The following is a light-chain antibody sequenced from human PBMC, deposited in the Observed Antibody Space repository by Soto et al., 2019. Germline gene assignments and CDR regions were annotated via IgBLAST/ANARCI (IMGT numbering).Light chain of an antibody. Sequence: QSALTQPASVSGSPGQSITISCTGTSSDVGGYNYVSWYQQHPGKPPKLMICEVSNRPSGISYRFSGSKSGHTASLTISGLQAEDEADYYCSSFTSTSSTLVFGGGTKLTVL. CDR3: SSFTSTSSTLV. CDR1: SSDVGGYNY. V-gene: IGLV2-14*01. CDR2: EVS. J-gene: IGLJ2*01.